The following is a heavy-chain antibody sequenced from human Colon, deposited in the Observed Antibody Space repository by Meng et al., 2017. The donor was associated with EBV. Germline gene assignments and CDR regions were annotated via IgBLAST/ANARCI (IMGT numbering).Heavy chain of an antibody. CDR3: ASLYGDSSVWYLDL. CDR1: AGAISRGKPY. Sequence: GHVEESGPGLVIPSPTLTLPVPVPAGAISRGKPYWNWIRQHPGKGLEYIGYIYYSGSTYYHPSLKRRVIISVHTSKNQFSLRLNSVTAADTAVYYCASLYGDSSVWYLDLWGRGTLVTVSS. V-gene: IGHV4-31*03. CDR2: IYYSGST. J-gene: IGHJ2*01. D-gene: IGHD4-17*01.